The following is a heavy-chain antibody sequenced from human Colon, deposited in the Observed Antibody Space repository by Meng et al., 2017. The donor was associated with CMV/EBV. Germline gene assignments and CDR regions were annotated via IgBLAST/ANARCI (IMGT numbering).Heavy chain of an antibody. CDR2: SSISGDTV. CDR1: GFSLSHYD. CDR3: ARGYCASPSCSLPSYYYDGLDV. D-gene: IGHD2-2*01. V-gene: IGHV3-48*03. Sequence: GGSLRLSCAGSGFSLSHYDMNWVRQAPGEGLEWLAYSSISGDTVYYADSVKGRFTISRDNAKNSLYLQMNSLRAEDTAVYYCARGYCASPSCSLPSYYYDGLDVWGQGTTVTVSS. J-gene: IGHJ6*02.